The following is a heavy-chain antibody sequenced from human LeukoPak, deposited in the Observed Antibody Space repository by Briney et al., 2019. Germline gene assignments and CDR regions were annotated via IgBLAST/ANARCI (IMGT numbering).Heavy chain of an antibody. CDR3: AREGPTSGFDY. Sequence: GGSLRLSCAASGFTFSNTWMNWVRQAPGKGLEWVSYISGSGSTMDYADSVKGRFTISRDNPQNSLYLQMSSLRDDDTAVYYCAREGPTSGFDYWGQGILVTVSS. J-gene: IGHJ4*02. CDR1: GFTFSNTW. CDR2: ISGSGSTM. D-gene: IGHD6-6*01. V-gene: IGHV3-48*02.